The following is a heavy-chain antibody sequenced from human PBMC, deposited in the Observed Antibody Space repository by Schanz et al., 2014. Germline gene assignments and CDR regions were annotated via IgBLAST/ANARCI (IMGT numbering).Heavy chain of an antibody. CDR2: IWYDENNK. J-gene: IGHJ4*02. Sequence: QVQLLQFGGGVVQPGRSLRLSCVASGFTFSSYGMHWVRQAPGKGLEWVAVIWYDENNKYYADSVKGRFTMSRDNSKTALYRQMNSLRAEDTAVYYCARANYRRKINFDYWGRGTLVTVSS. CDR1: GFTFSSYG. CDR3: ARANYRRKINFDY. D-gene: IGHD3-10*01. V-gene: IGHV3-33*01.